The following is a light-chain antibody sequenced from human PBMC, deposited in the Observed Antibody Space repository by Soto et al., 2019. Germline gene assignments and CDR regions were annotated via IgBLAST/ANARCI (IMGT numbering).Light chain of an antibody. CDR2: GVS. CDR1: SSDFGDDKY. V-gene: IGLV2-14*01. J-gene: IGLJ3*02. CDR3: GSFTTSRIWV. Sequence: QSVLTQPASVSGSPGQSITMSCTGSSSDFGDDKYVSWYQQQPGKGPNLLIYGVSKRPSGVSNRFSGSKSGNTASLTISGLHVEDEAAYICGSFTTSRIWVFGGGTKLTVL.